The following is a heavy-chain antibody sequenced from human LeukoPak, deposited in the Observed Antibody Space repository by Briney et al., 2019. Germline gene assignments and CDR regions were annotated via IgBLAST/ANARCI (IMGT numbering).Heavy chain of an antibody. D-gene: IGHD3-10*01. V-gene: IGHV3-23*01. CDR2: ISGSGGST. CDR3: ARDDLWSPDY. CDR1: GFTFSSYA. J-gene: IGHJ4*02. Sequence: GGSLRLSCAASGFTFSSYAMSWVRQAPGKGLEWVSAISGSGGSTYYADSVKGRFTISRDNAKNSLYLQMNSLRAEDTAVYYCARDDLWSPDYWGQGTLVTVSS.